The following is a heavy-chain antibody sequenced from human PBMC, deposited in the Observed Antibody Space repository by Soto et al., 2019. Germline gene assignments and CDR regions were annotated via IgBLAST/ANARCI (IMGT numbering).Heavy chain of an antibody. V-gene: IGHV3-21*01. CDR1: GFTFSSYS. J-gene: IGHJ6*03. CDR3: ASDTREELVPLYYYYYMDV. Sequence: EVQLVESGGGLVKPGGSLRLSCAASGFTFSSYSMNWVRQAPGKGLEWVSSISSSSSYIYYADSVKGRFTISRDNAKNSLYLQMNSLRAEDTAVYYCASDTREELVPLYYYYYMDVWGKGTTVTVSS. D-gene: IGHD6-13*01. CDR2: ISSSSSYI.